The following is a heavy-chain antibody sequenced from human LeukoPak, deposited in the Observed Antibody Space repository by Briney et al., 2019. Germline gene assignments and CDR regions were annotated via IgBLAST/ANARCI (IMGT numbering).Heavy chain of an antibody. CDR2: ISAYNGNT. J-gene: IGHJ4*02. CDR3: ARVPRGGTIFGVVIMDY. CDR1: GYISTSYG. V-gene: IGHV1-18*01. D-gene: IGHD3-3*01. Sequence: ASVKVSCKASGYISTSYGISWVRQAPGQGLEWMGWISAYNGNTNYAQKLQGRVTVTTDTSTSTVYMELRSLRSDDTAVYYCARVPRGGTIFGVVIMDYWGQGTLVTVSS.